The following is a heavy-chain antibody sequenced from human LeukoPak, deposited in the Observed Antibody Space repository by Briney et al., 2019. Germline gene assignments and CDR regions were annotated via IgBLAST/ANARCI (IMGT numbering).Heavy chain of an antibody. CDR3: TRMTTRHDY. Sequence: PSETLSLTCAVSGVSFNDYYWSWVRQTPGKGLEWIGEINHSGYTNDSPSLKSRVTLSIDTSRKQFSLNVRSVTVADTGIYYCTRMTTRHDYWGQGTLVTVSS. D-gene: IGHD4-17*01. V-gene: IGHV4-34*01. J-gene: IGHJ4*02. CDR1: GVSFNDYY. CDR2: INHSGYT.